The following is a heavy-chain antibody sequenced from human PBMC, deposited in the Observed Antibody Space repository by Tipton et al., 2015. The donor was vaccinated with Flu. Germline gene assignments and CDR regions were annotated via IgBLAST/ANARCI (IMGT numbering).Heavy chain of an antibody. CDR3: ARHGGYYFDY. Sequence: TLSLTCTVSGGSISSSSYHWGWIRQPPGMGLEWIGSVHYSGSTYQNPSLESRVTISVDTSKNRFSLKLSSVNAADTAVYYCARHGGYYFDYWGQGTLVTVSS. CDR1: GGSISSSSYH. D-gene: IGHD4-23*01. CDR2: VHYSGST. J-gene: IGHJ4*02. V-gene: IGHV4-39*07.